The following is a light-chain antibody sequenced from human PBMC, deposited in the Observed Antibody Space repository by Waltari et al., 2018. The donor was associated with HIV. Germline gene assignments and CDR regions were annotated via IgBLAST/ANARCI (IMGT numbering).Light chain of an antibody. Sequence: QSALTQPASVSGSPGQSITISCTGTSSDYNSVSWYQHQPGKAPKVIIYEVSNRPSGVSNRFSGSKSGYTASLTISGLQAEDEADYFCTSYISSSTPVFGGGTKVTVL. CDR1: SSDYNS. V-gene: IGLV2-14*01. J-gene: IGLJ3*02. CDR3: TSYISSSTPV. CDR2: EVS.